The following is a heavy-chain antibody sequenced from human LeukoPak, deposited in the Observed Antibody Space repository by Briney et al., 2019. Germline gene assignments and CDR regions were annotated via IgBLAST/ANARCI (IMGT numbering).Heavy chain of an antibody. CDR3: ARTVTTTFGLPGRPSMDV. V-gene: IGHV4-61*02. CDR1: GGSISSGSYY. CDR2: IYTSRST. J-gene: IGHJ6*03. D-gene: IGHD4-11*01. Sequence: PSETLSLTCTVSGGSISSGSYYWSWIRQPAGKGLEWIGRIYTSRSTNYNPSLKSRVTISVDTSKNQFSLKLSSVTAADTAVYYCARTVTTTFGLPGRPSMDVWGKGTTVTVSS.